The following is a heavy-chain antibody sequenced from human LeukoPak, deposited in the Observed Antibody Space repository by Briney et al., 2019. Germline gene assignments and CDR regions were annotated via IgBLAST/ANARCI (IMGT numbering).Heavy chain of an antibody. CDR2: ICPDGTVT. CDR3: VRDFRSADY. J-gene: IGHJ4*02. V-gene: IGHV3-74*01. CDR1: GYTFSTYC. Sequence: GGSLRLSCAASGYTFSTYCMHWVRQAPGRGPMWVSRICPDGTVTNYADSVKARFIISRDNARNTVYLQMNSLRVEDTAVYYCVRDFRSADYWGQGTLVTVSS.